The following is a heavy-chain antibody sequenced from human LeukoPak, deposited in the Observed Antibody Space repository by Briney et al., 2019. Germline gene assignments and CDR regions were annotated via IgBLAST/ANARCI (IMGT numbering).Heavy chain of an antibody. J-gene: IGHJ4*02. CDR2: ISAYNGNT. V-gene: IGHV1-18*04. CDR1: GYTFTGYY. CDR3: ARAAAAIVY. Sequence: GASVKVSCKASGYTFTGYYMHWVRQAPGQGLEWMGWISAYNGNTNYAQKLQGRVTMTTDTSTSTAYMELRSLRSDDTAVYYCARAAAAIVYWGQGTLVTVSS. D-gene: IGHD2-2*02.